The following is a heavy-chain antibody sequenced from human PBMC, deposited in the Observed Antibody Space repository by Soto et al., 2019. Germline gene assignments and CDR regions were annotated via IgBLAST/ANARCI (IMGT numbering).Heavy chain of an antibody. CDR3: AKDIGIAVAGTTLDY. Sequence: GGSLRLSCAASGFTFDDYAMHWVRQAPGKGLEWVSGISWNSGSIGYADSVKGRFTISRDNAKNSLYLQMNSLRAEDTALYYCAKDIGIAVAGTTLDYWGQGTLVTVSS. V-gene: IGHV3-9*01. CDR1: GFTFDDYA. CDR2: ISWNSGSI. J-gene: IGHJ4*02. D-gene: IGHD6-19*01.